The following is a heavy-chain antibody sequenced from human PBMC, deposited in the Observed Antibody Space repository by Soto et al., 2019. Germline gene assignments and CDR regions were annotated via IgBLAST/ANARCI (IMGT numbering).Heavy chain of an antibody. CDR1: GGSISSYY. V-gene: IGHV4-59*01. CDR2: IYFTGST. CDR3: ARGSCSSASCYTGDY. D-gene: IGHD2-2*01. Sequence: QVQLQESGPGLVKPSETLSLTCTVSGGSISSYYWSWIRQPPGKGLEWIGYIYFTGSTNYNPSLESRVTISVDTSKNQFSLNLGSVTAADTAVYYCARGSCSSASCYTGDYWGQGTMVTVSS. J-gene: IGHJ4*02.